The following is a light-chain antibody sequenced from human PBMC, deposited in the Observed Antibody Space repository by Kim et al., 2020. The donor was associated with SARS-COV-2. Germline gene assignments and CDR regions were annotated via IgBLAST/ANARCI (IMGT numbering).Light chain of an antibody. CDR2: GAS. Sequence: EIVLTQSPATLSLSPGERATLSCRASHSVSSNLAWYQQKPGQAPRLLTDGASNRATGIPARFSGSGSGTDFTLTISSLEPEDFAVYYCQQRINWPLSFGGGTKVDIK. J-gene: IGKJ4*01. CDR3: QQRINWPLS. CDR1: HSVSSN. V-gene: IGKV3-11*01.